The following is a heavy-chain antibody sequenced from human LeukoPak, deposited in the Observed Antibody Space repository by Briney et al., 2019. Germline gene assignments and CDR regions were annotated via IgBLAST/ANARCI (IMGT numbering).Heavy chain of an antibody. V-gene: IGHV1-3*04. CDR2: INTSNGNT. D-gene: IGHD2-8*01. J-gene: IGHJ4*02. CDR1: GYTFTTYN. CDR3: ARNRYCLNGLCAGELDS. Sequence: ASVKVSCKASGYTFTTYNIHCMRQGPGQRLEWMGGINTSNGNTKYSQNLQGRVTITTDTSTTTAYMELSSLRSDDTAIYYCARNRYCLNGLCAGELDSWGQGTLVTVSS.